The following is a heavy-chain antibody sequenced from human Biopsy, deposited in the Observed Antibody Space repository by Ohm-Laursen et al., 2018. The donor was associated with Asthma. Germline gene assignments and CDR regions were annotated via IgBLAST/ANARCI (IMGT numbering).Heavy chain of an antibody. D-gene: IGHD6-13*01. J-gene: IGHJ6*02. CDR3: VRGSSSWHHGPFHYYYGLDV. Sequence: PSQTLSLTCSLSSGSGGYMRSGNYYWGWIRQPPGKGLEWIGSIYYSGTTYHNPSLESRVTVSEDTSKNQFSLNLTSVTAADTAVYYCVRGSSSWHHGPFHYYYGLDVWGQGTTATVSS. CDR2: IYYSGTT. V-gene: IGHV4-39*01. CDR1: SGSGGYMRSGNYY.